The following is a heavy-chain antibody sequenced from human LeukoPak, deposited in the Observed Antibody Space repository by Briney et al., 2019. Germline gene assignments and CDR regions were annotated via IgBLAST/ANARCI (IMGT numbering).Heavy chain of an antibody. CDR2: ISWNSGSI. CDR1: GFTFDDYA. Sequence: GGPLRLSCAASGFTFDDYAMHWVRQAPGKGLEWVSGISWNSGSIGYADSVKGRFTISRDNAKNSLYLQMNSLRAEDTALYYCAKDTVDSSSSGYYYMDVWGKGTTVTVSS. D-gene: IGHD6-6*01. V-gene: IGHV3-9*01. J-gene: IGHJ6*03. CDR3: AKDTVDSSSSGYYYMDV.